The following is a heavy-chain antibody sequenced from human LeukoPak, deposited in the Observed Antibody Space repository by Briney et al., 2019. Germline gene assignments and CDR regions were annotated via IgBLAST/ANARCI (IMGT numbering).Heavy chain of an antibody. V-gene: IGHV1-2*02. D-gene: IGHD1-26*01. CDR3: ARARDKWTTASVGP. CDR2: INPNSGGT. J-gene: IGHJ5*02. Sequence: GASVKVSCKASGYTFTGYYIHWVRQAPGQGLEWMGWINPNSGGTNYAQKFQGRVTMTRDTSISTAYMELSSLRSDDTAVYYCARARDKWTTASVGPWGQGTLVTVSS. CDR1: GYTFTGYY.